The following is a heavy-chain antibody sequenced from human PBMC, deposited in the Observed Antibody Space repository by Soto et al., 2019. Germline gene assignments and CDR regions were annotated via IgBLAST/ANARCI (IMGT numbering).Heavy chain of an antibody. V-gene: IGHV4-59*01. CDR1: GGSISSYY. Sequence: SETLSLTCTVSGGSISSYYWSWIRQPPGKGLEWIGDIYYSGNTNYSPSLKRRVTISVATSKNQFSLKLGAVTAADTGWYYCARVSDILTGPFPYHFDYWGQGTLVTVSS. D-gene: IGHD3-9*01. J-gene: IGHJ4*02. CDR2: IYYSGNT. CDR3: ARVSDILTGPFPYHFDY.